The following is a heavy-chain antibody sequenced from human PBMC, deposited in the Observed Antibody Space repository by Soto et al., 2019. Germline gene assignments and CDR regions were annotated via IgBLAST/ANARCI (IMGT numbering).Heavy chain of an antibody. J-gene: IGHJ5*02. CDR3: AKDLSIAACWFDP. Sequence: QVQLMESGGGVVQPGRSLRLSCAVSEFTFSNYGMHWVRQAPGKGLEWVAVISSDGSNKYCADSVKGRFTISRDNSKNTLYLQMNSLTPEDTPVYYCAKDLSIAACWFDPWGQGTLVTVSS. D-gene: IGHD6-13*01. CDR2: ISSDGSNK. CDR1: EFTFSNYG. V-gene: IGHV3-30*18.